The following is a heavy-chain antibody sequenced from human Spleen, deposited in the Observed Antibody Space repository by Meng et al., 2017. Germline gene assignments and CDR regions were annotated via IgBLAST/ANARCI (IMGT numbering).Heavy chain of an antibody. CDR3: ARRAGSGSQRWFYFDY. V-gene: IGHV4-34*01. CDR1: GGSFSGYY. CDR2: ISHSGST. D-gene: IGHD3-10*01. J-gene: IGHJ4*02. Sequence: QVQLKQWGEGVLKHSETLSLTCAAYGGSFSGYYWSWIRQPPGKGLEWIGEISHSGSTNYNPSLKSRVTISVDTSKNQFSLKLSSVTAADTAVYYCARRAGSGSQRWFYFDYWGQGTLVTVSS.